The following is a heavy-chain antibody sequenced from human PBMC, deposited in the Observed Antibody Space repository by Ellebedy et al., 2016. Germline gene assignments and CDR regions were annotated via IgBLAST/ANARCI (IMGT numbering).Heavy chain of an antibody. CDR1: GGSFSGYF. Sequence: SETLSLXXDVYGGSFSGYFWIWIRQSPGKGLEWIGEINHTGTTNYNPSLKSRVSISLDTPKSQFSLKLSSMTAADTAVYYCARAPYYDILTGYFHDAFDLWGQGTRVTVS. CDR2: INHTGTT. J-gene: IGHJ3*01. CDR3: ARAPYYDILTGYFHDAFDL. D-gene: IGHD3-9*01. V-gene: IGHV4-34*01.